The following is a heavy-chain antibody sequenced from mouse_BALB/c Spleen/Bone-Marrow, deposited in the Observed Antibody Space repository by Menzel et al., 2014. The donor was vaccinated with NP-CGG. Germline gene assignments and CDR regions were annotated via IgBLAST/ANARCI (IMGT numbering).Heavy chain of an antibody. Sequence: EVQGVESGGDLVKPGGSLKLSCAASGFTFSSYGMSWVRQTPDKRLEWVATISSGGSYTYYPDSVKGRFTISRDNAKNTLYLRMSSLKSEDTAMYYCARHDYDEENFDYWGQGTTLTVSS. CDR3: ARHDYDEENFDY. V-gene: IGHV5-6*01. CDR1: GFTFSSYG. CDR2: ISSGGSYT. J-gene: IGHJ2*01. D-gene: IGHD2-4*01.